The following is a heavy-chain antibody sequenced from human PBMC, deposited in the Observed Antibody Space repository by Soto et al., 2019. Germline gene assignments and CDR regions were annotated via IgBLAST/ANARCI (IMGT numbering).Heavy chain of an antibody. V-gene: IGHV4-34*01. D-gene: IGHD6-19*01. J-gene: IGHJ4*02. CDR3: ARGAVACTGLDY. CDR2: INHSGST. Sequence: QVQLQQWGAGLLKPSETLSLTCAVYGGSFSGYYWSWIRQPPGKGLEWIGEINHSGSTNYNPSLKSRVTISVDTSKNQFSLKLRSVTASDTAVYYCARGAVACTGLDYWGQGTLVTVSS. CDR1: GGSFSGYY.